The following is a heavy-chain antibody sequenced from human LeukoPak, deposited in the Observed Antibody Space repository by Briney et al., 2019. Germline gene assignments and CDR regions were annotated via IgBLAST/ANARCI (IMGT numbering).Heavy chain of an antibody. D-gene: IGHD2-2*01. CDR1: GFTFSSYG. J-gene: IGHJ6*02. CDR3: AKDLLNYCSSTSCYDLYYYYGMDV. V-gene: IGHV3-30*18. Sequence: PGGSLRLSCAASGFTFSSYGMHWVRQAPGKGLEWVAVISYDGSNKYYADSVKGRFTISRDNSKNTLYLQMNSLRAEDTAVYYCAKDLLNYCSSTSCYDLYYYYGMDVWGQGTLVTVSS. CDR2: ISYDGSNK.